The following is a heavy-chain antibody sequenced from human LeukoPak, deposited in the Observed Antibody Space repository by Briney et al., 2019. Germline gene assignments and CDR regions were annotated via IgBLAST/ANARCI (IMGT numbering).Heavy chain of an antibody. D-gene: IGHD5-12*01. J-gene: IGHJ6*03. Sequence: PGGSLRLSCAASGFYFRTYNMNWLRQAPGKGLEWVSSISTCSCCSSYISSADSLKGRFTISRDNAKNSLYLQMNSLRAEDTAVYYCARGRRIVATPRDYYYYMDVWGKGTTVTVSS. CDR2: ISTCSCCSSYI. CDR3: ARGRRIVATPRDYYYYMDV. CDR1: GFYFRTYN. V-gene: IGHV3-21*01.